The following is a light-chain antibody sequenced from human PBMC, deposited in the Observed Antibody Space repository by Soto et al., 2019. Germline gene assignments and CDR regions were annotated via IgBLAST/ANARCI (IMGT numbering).Light chain of an antibody. CDR3: QQNKSYRRT. Sequence: DIQMTQSPSTLSASVGDRVTITCRASQSISSWLAWYQQKPGKAPKLLIYKASSLESGVPSRFSGSRSGTEFTLTISRLQPDDFATYYCQQNKSYRRTFGQGTKVEIK. J-gene: IGKJ1*01. V-gene: IGKV1-5*03. CDR2: KAS. CDR1: QSISSW.